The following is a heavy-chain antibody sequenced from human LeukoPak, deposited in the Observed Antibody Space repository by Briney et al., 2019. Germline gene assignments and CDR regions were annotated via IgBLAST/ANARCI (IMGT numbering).Heavy chain of an antibody. CDR3: ARSILRYYFDSSGYYPYYFDY. D-gene: IGHD3-22*01. CDR1: GGSFSSSSYY. J-gene: IGHJ4*02. Sequence: PSETLSLTCTVSGGSFSSSSYYWGWIRQPPGKGLEWVGSINYRGSNYHNSSLKSRVTMSVDTSKNQFSLKLSSVTAADTAVYYCARSILRYYFDSSGYYPYYFDYWGQGMLVTVSS. V-gene: IGHV4-39*07. CDR2: INYRGSN.